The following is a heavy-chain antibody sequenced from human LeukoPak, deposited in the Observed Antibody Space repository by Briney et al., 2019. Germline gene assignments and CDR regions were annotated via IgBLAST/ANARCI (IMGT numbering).Heavy chain of an antibody. V-gene: IGHV4-39*01. CDR3: ARHKGGSFQFDY. J-gene: IGHJ4*02. CDR2: IYYSGST. CDR1: GGSISSSSYY. Sequence: PSETLSLTCTVSGGSISSSSYYWGWIRQPPGKGLEWSGSIYYSGSTYYSPSLENGVTISVDTSKNQFSLKLSSVTAADTAVYYCARHKGGSFQFDYWGQGTLVTVSS. D-gene: IGHD2-15*01.